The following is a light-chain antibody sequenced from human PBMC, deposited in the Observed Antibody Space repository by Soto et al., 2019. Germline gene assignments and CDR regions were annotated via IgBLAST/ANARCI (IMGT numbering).Light chain of an antibody. Sequence: QSALTQPRSVSGSPGQSVTISCTGTSSDVGGYNLVSWYQQHPGKAPKLMIYDVSKRPSGVPDRFSGSKSGNTASLTISGLQAEDEADYYCCSYAGSYTWLFGGGTKLTVL. CDR2: DVS. J-gene: IGLJ3*02. CDR3: CSYAGSYTWL. CDR1: SSDVGGYNL. V-gene: IGLV2-11*01.